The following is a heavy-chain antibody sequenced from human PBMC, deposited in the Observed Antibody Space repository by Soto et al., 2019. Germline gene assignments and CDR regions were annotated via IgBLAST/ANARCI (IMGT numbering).Heavy chain of an antibody. D-gene: IGHD6-6*01. CDR3: ARDYLYSSSSWRYYFDY. J-gene: IGHJ4*02. CDR2: TYYRSKWYN. Sequence: SQTLSLTCAIPGDSVSSNSAAWNWIRQSPSRGLEWLGRTYYRSKWYNDYAVSVKSRITINPDTSKNQFSLQLNSVTPEDTAVYYCARDYLYSSSSWRYYFDYWGQGTLVPVSS. CDR1: GDSVSSNSAA. V-gene: IGHV6-1*01.